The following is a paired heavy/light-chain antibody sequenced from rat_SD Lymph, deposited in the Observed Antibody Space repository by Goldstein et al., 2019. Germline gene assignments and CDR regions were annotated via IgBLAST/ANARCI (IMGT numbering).Heavy chain of an antibody. CDR3: ARHDYGYTYGYWFAY. CDR2: ISYEGSST. J-gene: IGHJ3*01. Sequence: EVQLVESGGGLVQPGRSMKLSCAASGFTFSDYYMAWVRQAPKKGLEWVASISYEGSSTYYGDSVKGRFTISRDNAKSTLYLQMNSLRSEDTATYYCARHDYGYTYGYWFAYWGQGTLVTVSS. CDR1: GFTFSDYY. D-gene: IGHD1-9*01. V-gene: IGHV5-22*01.
Light chain of an antibody. Sequence: DIQMTQSPASLSASLGETVSIECLASEGISNDLAWYQQKSGKSPQLLIYAASRLQDGVPSRFSGSGSGTRYSLKISGMQPEDEADYFCQQSYKYPPTFGSGTKLEIK. J-gene: IGKJ5*01. V-gene: IGKV12S8*01. CDR2: AAS. CDR3: QQSYKYPPT. CDR1: EGISND.